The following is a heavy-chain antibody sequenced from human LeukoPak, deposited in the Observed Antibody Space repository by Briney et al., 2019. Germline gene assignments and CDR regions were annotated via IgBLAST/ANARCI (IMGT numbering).Heavy chain of an antibody. J-gene: IGHJ4*02. CDR3: ARVYTSVWCDY. V-gene: IGHV1-2*02. CDR2: INPNSGDT. D-gene: IGHD6-19*01. CDR1: VYTFTGYY. Sequence: AAVKVSCKSSVYTFTGYYMHWVRQPPGQGLEWMGWINPNSGDTNYSQKFQGRVTMTRDTSISTAYMELSRLRSDDTAVYYCARVYTSVWCDYWGQGTLVTVSS.